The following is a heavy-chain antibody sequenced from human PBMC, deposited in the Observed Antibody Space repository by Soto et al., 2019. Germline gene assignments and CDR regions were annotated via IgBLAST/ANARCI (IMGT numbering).Heavy chain of an antibody. CDR1: GGSVSNKTYY. D-gene: IGHD4-17*01. V-gene: IGHV4-61*01. Sequence: SETLSLTCSVSGGSVSNKTYYWSWIRQPPGKRLEWIGYVYYSGTINYNLSLKSRVTISVDLSKNQFSLRLSSVTTADTALYYCARTTAVPNTLRSRYFFDYWGQGTLVTVSS. CDR3: ARTTAVPNTLRSRYFFDY. CDR2: VYYSGTI. J-gene: IGHJ4*02.